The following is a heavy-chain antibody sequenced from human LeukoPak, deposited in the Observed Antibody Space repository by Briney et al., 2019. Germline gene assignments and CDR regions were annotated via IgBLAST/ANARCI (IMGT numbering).Heavy chain of an antibody. CDR1: GFTFSSYS. J-gene: IGHJ3*02. CDR3: ARDPGAEAFDI. CDR2: ISSSSSYI. D-gene: IGHD3-10*01. V-gene: IGHV3-21*01. Sequence: GGSLRLSCAASGFTFSSYSMNWVRQAPGKGLEWVSSISSSSSYIYYADSVKGRFTISRDNAKNSLYLQMNSLRAEDTAVYYCARDPGAEAFDIWGQGTMVTVSS.